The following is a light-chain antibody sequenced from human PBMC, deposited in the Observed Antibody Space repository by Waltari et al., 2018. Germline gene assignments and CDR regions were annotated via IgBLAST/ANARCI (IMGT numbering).Light chain of an antibody. Sequence: SYELTQPPSVSVSPGQTASITCSGAILGNTYASWYQQKPGQSPLLVIYQDTKRPSGSHERFSGSRSGNAATLTVSGTQAMDEADYYCQALGTGAWVFGGGTKLTVL. J-gene: IGLJ3*02. CDR2: QDT. CDR1: ILGNTY. V-gene: IGLV3-1*01. CDR3: QALGTGAWV.